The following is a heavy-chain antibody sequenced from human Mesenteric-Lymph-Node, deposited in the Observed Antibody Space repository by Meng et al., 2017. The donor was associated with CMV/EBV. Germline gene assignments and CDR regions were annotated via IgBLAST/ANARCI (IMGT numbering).Heavy chain of an antibody. CDR3: ARGENRYYDFWSGLRDY. CDR1: GFTFSSYW. J-gene: IGHJ4*02. CDR2: INSDGSST. Sequence: GGSLRLSCAASGFTFSSYWMHWVRQAPGKGLVWVSRINSDGSSTSYADSVKGRFTISRDNAKNTLYLQMNSLRAEDTAVYYCARGENRYYDFWSGLRDYWGQGTLVTVSS. D-gene: IGHD3-3*01. V-gene: IGHV3-74*01.